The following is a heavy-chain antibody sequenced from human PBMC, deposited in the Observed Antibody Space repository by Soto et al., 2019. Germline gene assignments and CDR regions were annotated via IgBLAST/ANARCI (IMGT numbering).Heavy chain of an antibody. V-gene: IGHV3-7*03. CDR3: ARIGYSSSSLDY. J-gene: IGHJ4*02. CDR1: GFTFSDYY. D-gene: IGHD6-6*01. CDR2: IKQDGSLK. Sequence: VQLVESGGGLVKPGGSLRLSCAASGFTFSDYYMTWIRQAPGKGLEWVANIKQDGSLKYYVDSVKGRFTFSRDNAKNSVYLQMNSLRAEDTAVYFCARIGYSSSSLDYWGQGTLVTVSS.